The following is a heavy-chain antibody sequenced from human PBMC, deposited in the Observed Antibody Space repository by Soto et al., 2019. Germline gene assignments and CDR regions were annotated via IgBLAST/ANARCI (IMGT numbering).Heavy chain of an antibody. CDR1: GFNVSSNY. V-gene: IGHV3-21*04. CDR3: ARDDPGKAFDY. CDR2: IYAGGSTYYADST. Sequence: GGSLRLSCAASGFNVSSNYMSWVRQAPGKGLEWVSIIYAGGSTYYADSTYYADSVKGRFTISRDIPKNTLYLQINSLRAEDTAVYYCARDDPGKAFDYWGQGTLVTVSS. J-gene: IGHJ4*02.